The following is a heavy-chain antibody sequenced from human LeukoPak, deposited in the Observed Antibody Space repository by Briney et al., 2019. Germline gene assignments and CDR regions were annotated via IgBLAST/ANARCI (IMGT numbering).Heavy chain of an antibody. V-gene: IGHV4-30-4*08. Sequence: SQTPSLTCTVSGGSISSGDYYWSWIRQPPGKGLEWIGYIYYSGSTYYNPSLKSGVTISVDTSKNQFSLKLSSVTAADTAVYYCARDLYQDWFDPWGQGTLVTVSS. D-gene: IGHD2-8*01. J-gene: IGHJ5*02. CDR1: GGSISSGDYY. CDR3: ARDLYQDWFDP. CDR2: IYYSGST.